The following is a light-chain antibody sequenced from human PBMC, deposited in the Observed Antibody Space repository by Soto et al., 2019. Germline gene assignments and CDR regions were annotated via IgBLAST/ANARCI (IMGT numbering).Light chain of an antibody. J-gene: IGKJ3*01. CDR1: QSVTVTS. CDR3: QQYGDSPLT. V-gene: IGKV3-20*01. CDR2: AAS. Sequence: DILLTQSPSTLSLSPGEGVTLSCRASQSVTVTSLAWYQQKPGQAPRLLIYAASTRAAAVPDRFTGSGSGTDFALTISRLEPEDFGVYYCQQYGDSPLTSGPGTKVDIK.